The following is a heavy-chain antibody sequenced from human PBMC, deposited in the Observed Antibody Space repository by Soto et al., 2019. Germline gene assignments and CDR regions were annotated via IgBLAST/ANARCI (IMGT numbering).Heavy chain of an antibody. V-gene: IGHV4-4*07. J-gene: IGHJ6*02. CDR1: GGSIRTIY. Sequence: QVQLQESGPGLVKPSETLSLRCSVSGGSIRTIYWTWVRQPAGKGLEWIGRIHTSGSSNYNPSLERRVTLSIDTPRNELSLTLKSVTVADTAVYYGARESRDTADGLDVWGQGTAVTVSS. CDR3: ARESRDTADGLDV. D-gene: IGHD5-18*01. CDR2: IHTSGSS.